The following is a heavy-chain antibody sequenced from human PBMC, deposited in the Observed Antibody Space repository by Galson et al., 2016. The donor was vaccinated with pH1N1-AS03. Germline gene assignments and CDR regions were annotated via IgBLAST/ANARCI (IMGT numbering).Heavy chain of an antibody. CDR2: INPSSGGT. Sequence: SVKVSCKASGYTFSDYYMHWVRQAPGQEPEWMGWINPSSGGTKYTQKFQGRVTMTRDTSISTAYMELSRLTSDDTAVYFCARGGGRSFDYWGQGTLVPVSS. V-gene: IGHV1-2*02. CDR3: ARGGGRSFDY. CDR1: GYTFSDYY. J-gene: IGHJ4*02. D-gene: IGHD3-10*01.